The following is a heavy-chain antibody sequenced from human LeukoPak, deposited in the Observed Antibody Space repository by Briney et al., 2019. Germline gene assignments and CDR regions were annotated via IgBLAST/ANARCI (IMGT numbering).Heavy chain of an antibody. Sequence: GASVKVSCKASGYTFTSYAMNGVRQAAGQGLEWMGWINTNTGNPTYAPGFTGRFVFSLDTSVSTAYLQISSLKAEDTAVYYCARGGEGNWFDPWGQGTLVTVSS. V-gene: IGHV7-4-1*02. CDR1: GYTFTSYA. D-gene: IGHD3-10*01. J-gene: IGHJ5*02. CDR3: ARGGEGNWFDP. CDR2: INTNTGNP.